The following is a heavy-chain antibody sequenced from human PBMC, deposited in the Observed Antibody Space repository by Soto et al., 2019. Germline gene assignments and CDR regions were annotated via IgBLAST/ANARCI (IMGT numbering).Heavy chain of an antibody. V-gene: IGHV4-59*01. CDR1: SGSIINYY. D-gene: IGHD4-17*01. CDR3: ASPLTLATTTGDAFDL. J-gene: IGHJ3*01. Sequence: SETLSLTCTVSSGSIINYYWSWIRQPPGKGLEWIGFIYYSGSTNYNSFLKSRVTMSVDMSRQQLSLKLNSVTAADTAVYYCASPLTLATTTGDAFDLRGQGTMVAVSS. CDR2: IYYSGST.